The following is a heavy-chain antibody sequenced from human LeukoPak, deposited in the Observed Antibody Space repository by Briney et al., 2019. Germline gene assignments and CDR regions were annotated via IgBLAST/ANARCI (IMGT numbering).Heavy chain of an antibody. Sequence: AGSIRLFSAASRFTSSSYAMSGVRQAPGTGLEWVSAISDSSGSTYYADSVKGRFTITRDNSKNTLYLQMNSLRAEDTAVYYCAKVFRPYCGGDCHFDFDYWGRGTLVIVSS. V-gene: IGHV3-23*01. CDR1: RFTSSSYA. D-gene: IGHD2-21*02. CDR3: AKVFRPYCGGDCHFDFDY. J-gene: IGHJ4*02. CDR2: ISDSSGST.